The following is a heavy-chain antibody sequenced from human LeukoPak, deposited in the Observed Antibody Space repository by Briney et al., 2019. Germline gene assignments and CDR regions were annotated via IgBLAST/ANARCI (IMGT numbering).Heavy chain of an antibody. Sequence: GGSLRLSCAASGFTFSNYWMHWVRQAPGKGLVWVSRINSDGSSTTYADSVKGRFTISRDNAKNTLYLQMNSLRAEDTAVYYCAREASQDYFDYWGQGTLVTVSS. J-gene: IGHJ4*02. CDR3: AREASQDYFDY. CDR2: INSDGSST. V-gene: IGHV3-74*01. CDR1: GFTFSNYW.